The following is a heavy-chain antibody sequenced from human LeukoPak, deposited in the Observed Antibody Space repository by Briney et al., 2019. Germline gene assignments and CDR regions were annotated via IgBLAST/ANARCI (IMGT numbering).Heavy chain of an antibody. J-gene: IGHJ4*02. CDR3: ARGLFGGFAAAPFDH. V-gene: IGHV1-69*04. Sequence: SVKVSCKASGGTFDNYAVSWVREAPGLGLEWMGRIIPMLGKTNSAQKFQDRVTTTADTSTGTAYMELTNLRSDDTAVYFCARGLFGGFAAAPFDHWGQGTLVTVS. CDR2: IIPMLGKT. D-gene: IGHD2-2*01. CDR1: GGTFDNYA.